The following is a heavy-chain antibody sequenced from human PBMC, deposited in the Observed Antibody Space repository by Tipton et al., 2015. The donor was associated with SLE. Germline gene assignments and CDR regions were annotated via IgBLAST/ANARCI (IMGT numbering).Heavy chain of an antibody. Sequence: SLRLSCAASGFTFSSYWMSWVRQAPGKGLEWVANIKQDGSEKYYVDSVKGRLTISRDNAKNSLFLQMNSLRAEDTAVYYCARDQEYTQYYFYYGMDVWGQATTGAVSS. J-gene: IGHJ6*02. CDR2: IKQDGSEK. CDR3: ARDQEYTQYYFYYGMDV. V-gene: IGHV3-7*01. D-gene: IGHD6-6*01. CDR1: GFTFSSYW.